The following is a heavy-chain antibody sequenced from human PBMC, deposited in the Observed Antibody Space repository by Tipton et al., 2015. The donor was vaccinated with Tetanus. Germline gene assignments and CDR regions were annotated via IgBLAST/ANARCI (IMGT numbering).Heavy chain of an antibody. CDR3: ARTTRRWLHPDF. Sequence: LRLSCTVSGSSITSTTHYWGWIRQAPGKGLEWIGIIYYSGSTYYNASLRSRVTISVDTSKNQFSLQLRSVTAADTAVYYCARTTRRWLHPDFWGQGTLVTVSA. CDR1: GSSITSTTHY. CDR2: IYYSGST. D-gene: IGHD5-24*01. J-gene: IGHJ4*02. V-gene: IGHV4-39*01.